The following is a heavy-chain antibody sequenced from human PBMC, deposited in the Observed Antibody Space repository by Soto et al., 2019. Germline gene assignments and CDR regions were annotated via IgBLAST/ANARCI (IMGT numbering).Heavy chain of an antibody. CDR1: GYTFTSYD. CDR3: ARGSSPSYYYGMDV. J-gene: IGHJ6*02. V-gene: IGHV1-8*01. Sequence: ASVKFSCKASGYTFTSYDINWVRQATGQGLEWMGWMNPNSGNTGYAQKFQGRVTMTRNTSISTAYMELSSLRSEDTAVYYCARGSSPSYYYGMDVWGQGTTVTVSS. D-gene: IGHD1-26*01. CDR2: MNPNSGNT.